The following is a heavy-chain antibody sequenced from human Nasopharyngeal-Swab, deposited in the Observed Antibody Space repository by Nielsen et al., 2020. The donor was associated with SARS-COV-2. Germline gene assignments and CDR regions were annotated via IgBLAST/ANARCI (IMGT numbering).Heavy chain of an antibody. CDR3: AKAGISYYGSGSYYSDY. CDR2: INNDGTTT. V-gene: IGHV3-74*01. J-gene: IGHJ4*02. CDR1: GFMFSNYW. D-gene: IGHD3-10*01. Sequence: GESLKISCAASGFMFSNYWMHWVRQAPGKGLVWVSQINNDGTTTHYADSVKGRFTISRDNSKYTLYLQMNSLRAEDTAVYYCAKAGISYYGSGSYYSDYWGQGTLVTVSS.